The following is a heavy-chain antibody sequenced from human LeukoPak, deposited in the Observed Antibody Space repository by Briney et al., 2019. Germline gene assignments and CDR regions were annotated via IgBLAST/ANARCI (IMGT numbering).Heavy chain of an antibody. J-gene: IGHJ4*02. CDR3: ARGFIAAAGAFDY. D-gene: IGHD6-13*01. V-gene: IGHV1-69*06. CDR1: GGTFSSYA. Sequence: GASVKVSCKASGGTFSSYAISWVRQAPGQGLEWMGGIIPIFGTANYAQKFQGRVTITADKSTSTAYMELSSLRSEDTAVYYCARGFIAAAGAFDYWGQGTLVTVSS. CDR2: IIPIFGTA.